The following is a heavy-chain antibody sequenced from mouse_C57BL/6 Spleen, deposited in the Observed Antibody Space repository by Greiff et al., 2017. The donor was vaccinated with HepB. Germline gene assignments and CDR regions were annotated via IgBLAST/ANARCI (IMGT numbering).Heavy chain of an antibody. V-gene: IGHV5-4*01. J-gene: IGHJ2*01. CDR2: ISDGGSYT. CDR1: GFTFSSYA. CDR3: ARDPYYL. D-gene: IGHD1-1*01. Sequence: EVQVVESGGGLVKPGGSLKLSCAASGFTFSSYAMSWVRQTPEKRLEWVATISDGGSYTYYPDNVKGRFTISRDNAKNNLYLQMSHLKSEDTAMYYCARDPYYLGGQGTTLTVSS.